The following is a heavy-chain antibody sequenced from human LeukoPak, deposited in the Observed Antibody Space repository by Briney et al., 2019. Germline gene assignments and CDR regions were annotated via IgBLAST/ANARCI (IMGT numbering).Heavy chain of an antibody. V-gene: IGHV3-9*01. D-gene: IGHD1-26*01. CDR1: GFTFDKYP. Sequence: PGGSLRLSCAVSGFTFDKYPMHWVRQAPGKGLEWVSGISWSSGSIGYADSVKGRFTISRDNAKNSLYLQMNSLRAEDTALYYCAKDKSGSEYFLDYWGQGTLVTVSS. CDR3: AKDKSGSEYFLDY. CDR2: ISWSSGSI. J-gene: IGHJ4*02.